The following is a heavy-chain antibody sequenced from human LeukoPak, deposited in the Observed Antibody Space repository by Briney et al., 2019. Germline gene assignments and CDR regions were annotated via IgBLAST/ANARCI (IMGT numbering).Heavy chain of an antibody. D-gene: IGHD3-22*01. CDR3: ARDRYYYDSSGYYLPGAFDI. CDR1: GFTFSDYY. CDR2: VSSGSSTI. J-gene: IGHJ3*02. V-gene: IGHV3-11*04. Sequence: GGSLRLSCAASGFTFSDYYMSWIRQAPGKALEWVSYVSSGSSTIYYADSVKGRFTVSRDNGKRSLYLHMNSLRAEDTAMYYCARDRYYYDSSGYYLPGAFDIWGQGTMVTVS.